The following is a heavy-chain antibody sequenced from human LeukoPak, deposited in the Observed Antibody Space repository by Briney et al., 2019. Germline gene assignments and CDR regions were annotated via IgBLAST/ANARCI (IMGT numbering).Heavy chain of an antibody. J-gene: IGHJ4*02. D-gene: IGHD1-26*01. CDR2: IYYSGST. CDR1: GGSITSYY. V-gene: IGHV4-59*01. CDR3: ARVFSGSYQRVVLDY. Sequence: SETLSLTCTVSGGSITSYYWSWIRQPPGKGLEWIGYIYYSGSTNYNPSLKSRVTISVDTSKNQFSLNLSSVTAADTAVYYCARVFSGSYQRVVLDYWGQGTLVTVSS.